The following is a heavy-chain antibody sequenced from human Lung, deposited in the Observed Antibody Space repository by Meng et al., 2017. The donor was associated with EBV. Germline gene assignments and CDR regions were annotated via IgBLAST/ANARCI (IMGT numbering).Heavy chain of an antibody. CDR2: IYHSGIT. CDR3: ARDPTGGEDHQRV. D-gene: IGHD1-14*01. V-gene: IGHV4-4*02. CDR1: GGAISSSNW. Sequence: QVLRLDPGPGMVKPSGTLSLTCAVSGGAISSSNWWSWVLQPPGKGLEWIGKIYHSGITIYNPSLKSRVTMSVDNSKNQFSLKLNSMTAADTAVYYCARDPTGGEDHQRVWGQGTLVTVSS. J-gene: IGHJ4*02.